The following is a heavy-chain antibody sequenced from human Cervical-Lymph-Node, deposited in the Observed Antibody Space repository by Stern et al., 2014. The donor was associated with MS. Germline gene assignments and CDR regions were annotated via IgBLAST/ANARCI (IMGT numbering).Heavy chain of an antibody. Sequence: QVQLVQTGAEVKKPGSSVKVSCKASGGSFSMDSISWVRQAPGPVLAWIGGLTPMFGTSNYAPEFQARVPTTADVSSSTAYMELTSLRSEDTAVYFCARDQGGIADSWGQGTLVIVSS. CDR2: LTPMFGTS. D-gene: IGHD6-13*01. CDR3: ARDQGGIADS. J-gene: IGHJ4*02. V-gene: IGHV1-69*01. CDR1: GGSFSMDS.